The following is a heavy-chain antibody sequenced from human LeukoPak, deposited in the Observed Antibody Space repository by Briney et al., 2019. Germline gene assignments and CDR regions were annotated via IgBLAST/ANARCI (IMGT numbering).Heavy chain of an antibody. CDR1: GLTVSSSY. D-gene: IGHD2-21*02. CDR3: ARGGGAYCGDDCYRNFDY. J-gene: IGHJ4*02. Sequence: GGSLRLSCAASGLTVSSSYMSWVRQAPGEGLEWVSVIYSGGSTYYADSVKGRFTISRDKNTLYRQMNDLRAEDTAVYYCARGGGAYCGDDCYRNFDYWGQGTPVTVSS. CDR2: IYSGGST. V-gene: IGHV3-66*02.